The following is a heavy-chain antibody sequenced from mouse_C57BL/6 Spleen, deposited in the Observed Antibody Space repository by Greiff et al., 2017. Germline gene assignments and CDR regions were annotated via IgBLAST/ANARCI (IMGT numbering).Heavy chain of an antibody. CDR1: GYSFTGYY. D-gene: IGHD4-1*01. CDR2: INPSTGGT. J-gene: IGHJ3*01. CDR3: ARNWDCGFAD. V-gene: IGHV1-43*01. Sequence: EVQLQQSGPELVKPGASVKISCKASGYSFTGYYMHWVKQSSEKSLEWIGEINPSTGGTSYNQKFKGKATLTVDKSSSTAYMQLKSLTSEDSAVYYCARNWDCGFADWGQGTLVTVSA.